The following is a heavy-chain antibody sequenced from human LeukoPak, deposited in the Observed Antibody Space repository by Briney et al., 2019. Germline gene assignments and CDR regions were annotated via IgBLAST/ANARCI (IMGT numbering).Heavy chain of an antibody. CDR3: ARGIAVAGTGFCDY. V-gene: IGHV4-61*05. J-gene: IGHJ4*02. CDR1: GGSISSSSNY. D-gene: IGHD6-19*01. CDR2: IYYSGST. Sequence: SETLSLTCIVSGGSISSSSNYWGWIRQPPGKGLEWIGYIYYSGSTNYNPSLKSRVTISVDTSKNQFSLKLSSVTAADTAVYYCARGIAVAGTGFCDYWGQGTLVTASS.